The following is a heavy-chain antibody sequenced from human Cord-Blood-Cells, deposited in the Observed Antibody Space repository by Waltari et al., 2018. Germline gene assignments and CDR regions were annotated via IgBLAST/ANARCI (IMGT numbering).Heavy chain of an antibody. D-gene: IGHD3-3*01. J-gene: IGHJ4*02. CDR1: GGSISSGGYY. CDR2: IYYSGSA. Sequence: QVQLQESGPGLVKPSQTLSLTCTVSGGSISSGGYYWSWIRQHPGKGLEWIGYIYYSGSAYYNPALKSRVTISVDTSKSQFSLKLSSVTAADTSVYYCARANGDVWSGYPDDWGQGTLGTVSS. CDR3: ARANGDVWSGYPDD. V-gene: IGHV4-31*03.